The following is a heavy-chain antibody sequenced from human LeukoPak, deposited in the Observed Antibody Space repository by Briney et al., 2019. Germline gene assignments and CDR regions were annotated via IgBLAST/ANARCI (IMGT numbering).Heavy chain of an antibody. Sequence: PSETLSLTCTVSGGSISSGSYYWSWIRQPPGKGLEWIGYIYYSGNTSYNPSVKSRVTISVDTSKNQFSLKVSSVTAADTAVYYCARGVSTYYYGMDVWGQGTTVTVSS. V-gene: IGHV4-61*01. CDR3: ARGVSTYYYGMDV. J-gene: IGHJ6*02. CDR2: IYYSGNT. CDR1: GGSISSGSYY. D-gene: IGHD3-10*01.